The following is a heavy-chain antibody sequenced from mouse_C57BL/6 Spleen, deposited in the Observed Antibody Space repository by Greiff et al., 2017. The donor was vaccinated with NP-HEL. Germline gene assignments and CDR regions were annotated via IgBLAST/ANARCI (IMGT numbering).Heavy chain of an antibody. Sequence: VQLQQPGAELVRPGSSVKLSCKASGYTFTSYWMDWVKQRPGQGLEWIGNIYPSDSETHYNQKFKDKATLTVDKSSSTAYMQLSSLTSEDSAVYYCARSLYGGYWGQGTTLTVSS. CDR2: IYPSDSET. D-gene: IGHD1-1*01. CDR1: GYTFTSYW. CDR3: ARSLYGGY. V-gene: IGHV1-61*01. J-gene: IGHJ2*01.